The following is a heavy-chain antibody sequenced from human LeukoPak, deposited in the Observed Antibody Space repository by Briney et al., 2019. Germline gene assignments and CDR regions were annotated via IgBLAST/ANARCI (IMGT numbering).Heavy chain of an antibody. V-gene: IGHV3-74*01. CDR2: ISTDGDTT. D-gene: IGHD5-24*01. J-gene: IGHJ4*02. Sequence: GGSLRLSCAASGLAFSAYKMHWVRQAPRKGLVWVSRISTDGDTTDYADSVKGRFTSSRDNAKNTLYLQMNSLRAEDTAVYYCSRDLRGRDDYWGQGILVIVS. CDR3: SRDLRGRDDY. CDR1: GLAFSAYK.